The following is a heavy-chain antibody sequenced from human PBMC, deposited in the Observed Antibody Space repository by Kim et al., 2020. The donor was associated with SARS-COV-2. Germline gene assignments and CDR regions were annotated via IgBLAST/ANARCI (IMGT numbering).Heavy chain of an antibody. D-gene: IGHD4-17*01. CDR3: ARQSKDYGADFDY. CDR1: GGSISSSSYY. V-gene: IGHV4-39*01. Sequence: SETLSLTCTVSGGSISSSSYYWGWIRQPPGKGLEWIGSIYYSGSTYYNPSLKSRVTISVDTSKNQFSLKLSSVTAADTAVYYCARQSKDYGADFDYWGQG. CDR2: IYYSGST. J-gene: IGHJ4*02.